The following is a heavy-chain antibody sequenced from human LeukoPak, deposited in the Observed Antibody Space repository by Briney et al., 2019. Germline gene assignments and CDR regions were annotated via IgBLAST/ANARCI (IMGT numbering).Heavy chain of an antibody. CDR3: VRDPSAMVFDY. V-gene: IGHV4-61*09. Sequence: SETLSLTCTVSGGSISRDGYYWSWIRRPAGKGLEWIGQIYSSGNTNYNPSLKNRVTISVDTSRNQFFLNLRSVTAADRAIYYCVRDPSAMVFDYWGQGILVTVSS. D-gene: IGHD3-10*01. CDR1: GGSISRDGYY. CDR2: IYSSGNT. J-gene: IGHJ4*02.